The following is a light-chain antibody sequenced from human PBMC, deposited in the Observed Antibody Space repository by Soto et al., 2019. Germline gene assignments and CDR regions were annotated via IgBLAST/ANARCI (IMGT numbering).Light chain of an antibody. Sequence: DIQMTQSPSSLSASVGDRVTITCRASQSISSYLNWYQQKPGKAPKLLIYAASSLQSGVPSRFSGSRSGTYFTVTISSLQPKYFATYYCLQSYSTSRTFGQGTKVDIK. J-gene: IGKJ1*01. CDR3: LQSYSTSRT. CDR2: AAS. CDR1: QSISSY. V-gene: IGKV1-39*01.